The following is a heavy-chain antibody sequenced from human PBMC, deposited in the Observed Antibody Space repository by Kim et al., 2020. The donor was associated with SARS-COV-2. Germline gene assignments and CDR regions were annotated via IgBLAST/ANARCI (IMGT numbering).Heavy chain of an antibody. D-gene: IGHD6-6*01. V-gene: IGHV3-21*01. CDR2: ISSSSSYI. Sequence: GGSLRLSCAASGFTFSSYSMNWVRQAPGKGLEWVSSISSSSSYIYYADSVKGRFTISRDNAKNSLYLQMNSLRAEDTAVYYCARDVVEGENLEYSSSSRFDYWGQGTLVTVSS. J-gene: IGHJ4*02. CDR3: ARDVVEGENLEYSSSSRFDY. CDR1: GFTFSSYS.